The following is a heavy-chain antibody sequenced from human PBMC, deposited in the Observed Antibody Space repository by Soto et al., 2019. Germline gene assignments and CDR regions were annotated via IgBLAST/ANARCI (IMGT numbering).Heavy chain of an antibody. CDR3: ARQSDPDYYYYYGMDA. V-gene: IGHV5-10-1*01. J-gene: IGHJ6*02. Sequence: XESLEISCKGSGYSFTSYWISWVRQMPGKGLEWMGRIDPSDSYTNYSPSFQGHVTISADKSISTAYLQWSSLKASDTAMYYCARQSDPDYYYYYGMDAWGQGTTVTVSS. CDR2: IDPSDSYT. CDR1: GYSFTSYW.